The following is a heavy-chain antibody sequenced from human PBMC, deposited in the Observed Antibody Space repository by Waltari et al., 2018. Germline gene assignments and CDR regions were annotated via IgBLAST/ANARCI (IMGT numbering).Heavy chain of an antibody. J-gene: IGHJ6*02. Sequence: QVQLVQSGAEVKTPGASVKVSCTASGYTFTGYYMHWVRQAPGQGLEWMGWINPNSGGTNYAQKFQGRVTMTRDTSISTAYMELSRLRSDDTAVYYCARSRGRTIFGVVATGGMDVWGQGTTVTVSS. D-gene: IGHD3-3*01. CDR1: GYTFTGYY. V-gene: IGHV1-2*02. CDR3: ARSRGRTIFGVVATGGMDV. CDR2: INPNSGGT.